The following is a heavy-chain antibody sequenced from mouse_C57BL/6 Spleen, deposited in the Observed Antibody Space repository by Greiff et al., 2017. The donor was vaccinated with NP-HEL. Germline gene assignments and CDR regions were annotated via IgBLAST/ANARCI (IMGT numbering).Heavy chain of an antibody. CDR3: ARLGRGGYYFDY. Sequence: EVKVEESGPGLVKPSQSLSLTCSVTGYSITSGYYWNWIRQFPGNKLEWMGYISYDGSNNYNPSLKNRISITRDTSKNQFFLKLNSVTTEDTATYYCARLGRGGYYFDYWGQGTTLTVSS. J-gene: IGHJ2*01. V-gene: IGHV3-6*01. CDR2: ISYDGSN. D-gene: IGHD4-1*01. CDR1: GYSITSGYY.